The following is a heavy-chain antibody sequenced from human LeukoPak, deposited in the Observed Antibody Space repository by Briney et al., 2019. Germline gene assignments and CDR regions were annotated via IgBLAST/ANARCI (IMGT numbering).Heavy chain of an antibody. CDR2: ISYDGSNK. CDR3: SRDRPDIVVFDAFDT. Sequence: GRSLRLSCAASGFPFSSYVMHWVRQAPGKGLEWVAVISYDGSNKHYTDSVKGRFTVSRDNSKNILYLQMNSLRVEDTALYYCSRDRPDIVVFDAFDTWGQGTMVTVSS. D-gene: IGHD2-15*01. CDR1: GFPFSSYV. V-gene: IGHV3-30-3*01. J-gene: IGHJ3*02.